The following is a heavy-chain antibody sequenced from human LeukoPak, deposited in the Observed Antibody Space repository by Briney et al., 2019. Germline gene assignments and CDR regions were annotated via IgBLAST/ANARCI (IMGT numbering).Heavy chain of an antibody. CDR3: ARDPEAYWELTPLDH. V-gene: IGHV1-46*01. J-gene: IGHJ4*02. CDR1: GYTFTSYY. D-gene: IGHD1-26*01. Sequence: ASVKVSCKASGYTFTSYYMHWVRQAPGQGLEWMGIINPSGGSTSYAQKFQGRVTMTRDTSTSTIYMELSSLRSEDTAVYYCARDPEAYWELTPLDHWGQGTLVTVSS. CDR2: INPSGGST.